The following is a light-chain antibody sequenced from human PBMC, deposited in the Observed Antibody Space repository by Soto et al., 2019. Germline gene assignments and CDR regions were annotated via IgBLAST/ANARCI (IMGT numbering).Light chain of an antibody. J-gene: IGLJ3*02. CDR2: EVT. CDR1: SSDVGGYKY. CDR3: SSFTSSNTWV. Sequence: QSVLTQPASVSGSPEQSITISCTGTSSDVGGYKYVSWYQQHPDKAPKLMIYEVTNRPSGVSNRFSGSKSGNTASLTISGLQAEDEADYYCSSFTSSNTWVFGGGTKVTVL. V-gene: IGLV2-14*01.